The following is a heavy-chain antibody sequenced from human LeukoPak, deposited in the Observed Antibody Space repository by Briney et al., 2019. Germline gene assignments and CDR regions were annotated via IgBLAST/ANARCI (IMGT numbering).Heavy chain of an antibody. CDR2: IKRRTDGGTT. D-gene: IGHD6-19*01. J-gene: IGHJ4*02. CDR1: GVPYWIAL. V-gene: IGHV3-15*01. Sequence: GGSLRLPCAAWGVPYWIALVRGVREARGGGVEGGGRIKRRTDGGTTDHAAPVNGRFTISRDDSKNTLSLQMHSLKTEDTAVYYCTTDKRQRAVAGSVDYFDYWGQGTLVTVSS. CDR3: TTDKRQRAVAGSVDYFDY.